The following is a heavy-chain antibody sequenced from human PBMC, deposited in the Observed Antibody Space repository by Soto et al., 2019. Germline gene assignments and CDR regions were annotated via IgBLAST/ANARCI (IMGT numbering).Heavy chain of an antibody. CDR1: GGSISSYY. J-gene: IGHJ4*02. CDR2: IYYSGST. D-gene: IGHD3-22*01. CDR3: ARVVGYYDSSGYYEKTFDY. V-gene: IGHV4-59*01. Sequence: PSETLSLTCTVSGGSISSYYWSWIRQPPVKGLEWIGYIYYSGSTNYNRSLKSRVTISVDTSKNQFSLKLSSVTAADTAVYYCARVVGYYDSSGYYEKTFDYWGQGTLVTVSS.